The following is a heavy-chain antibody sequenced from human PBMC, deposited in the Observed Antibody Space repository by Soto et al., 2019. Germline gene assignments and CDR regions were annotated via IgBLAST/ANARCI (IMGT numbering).Heavy chain of an antibody. V-gene: IGHV4-59*01. J-gene: IGHJ6*02. CDR2: VHYRGNT. D-gene: IGHD2-15*01. CDR3: ARGRYCSGDSCKSYFYYYGMDV. CDR1: GGSIIGYY. Sequence: PSETLSLTCTVSGGSIIGYYRSWIREPPGKGLESIGYVHYRGNTDYNPSLKSRVTISVDTSKNQFSLKLSSVTAADTAVYYCARGRYCSGDSCKSYFYYYGMDVWGQGTTVTVSS.